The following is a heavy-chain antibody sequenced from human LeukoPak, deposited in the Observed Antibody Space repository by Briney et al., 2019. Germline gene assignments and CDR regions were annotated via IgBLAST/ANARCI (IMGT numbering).Heavy chain of an antibody. V-gene: IGHV3-20*04. J-gene: IGHJ4*02. Sequence: RGGSLRLSCAASGFTFDEYGMSWVRQAPGKGLDWVSSINWDGGSTAYADSVQGRFTISRDNAKNSLHLQMKSLRAEDTALYYCARDSFSGSSLDYWGQGTLVTVSS. CDR2: INWDGGST. D-gene: IGHD1-26*01. CDR3: ARDSFSGSSLDY. CDR1: GFTFDEYG.